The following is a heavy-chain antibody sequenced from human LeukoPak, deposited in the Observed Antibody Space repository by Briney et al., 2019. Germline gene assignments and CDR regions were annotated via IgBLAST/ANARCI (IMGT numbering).Heavy chain of an antibody. V-gene: IGHV4-59*01. D-gene: IGHD1-26*01. CDR2: VYYIGGT. Sequence: SESLSLTCTLQVGSFSTYYWSWLRQPPRKGLEWIGHVYYIGGTRYSPSLTSRVAISVDTSRNRISPTLTCATSAQPAVYLCARGQGGNYYLNYFDYWGQGALVTVSP. CDR3: ARGQGGNYYLNYFDY. CDR1: VGSFSTYY. J-gene: IGHJ4*02.